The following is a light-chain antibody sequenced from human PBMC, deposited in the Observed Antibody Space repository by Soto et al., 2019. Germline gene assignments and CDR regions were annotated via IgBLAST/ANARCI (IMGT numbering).Light chain of an antibody. V-gene: IGLV4-69*01. Sequence: QSVVTQSPSASASLGASVKLTCTLSSGYITNAIAWHQQQSEKGPRFLMKINYDGTHSKGDRFFDRFSGSSSGAERHLSISNLQSEDEADYYCQSLGTGIQVFGGGTQLTVL. CDR2: INYDGTH. J-gene: IGLJ2*01. CDR3: QSLGTGIQV. CDR1: SGYITNA.